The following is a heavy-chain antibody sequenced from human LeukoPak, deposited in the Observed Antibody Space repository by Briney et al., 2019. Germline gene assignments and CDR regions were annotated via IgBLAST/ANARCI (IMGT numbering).Heavy chain of an antibody. V-gene: IGHV4-39*07. CDR3: RAYYYGSGRRNYYYYYMDV. D-gene: IGHD3-10*01. Sequence: SETLSLTCTVSGGSISSSSYYWGWIRQPPGKGLEWIGSIYYSGSTYYNPSLKSRVTISVDTSKNQFSLKLSSVTAADTAVYYCRAYYYGSGRRNYYYYYMDVWGKGTTVTISS. CDR2: IYYSGST. J-gene: IGHJ6*03. CDR1: GGSISSSSYY.